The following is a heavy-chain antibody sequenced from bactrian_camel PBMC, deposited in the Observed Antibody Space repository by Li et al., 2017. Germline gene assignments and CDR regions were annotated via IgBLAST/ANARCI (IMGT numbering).Heavy chain of an antibody. CDR1: GLVYLFWS. J-gene: IGHJ6*01. Sequence: HVQLVESGGGLVQPGGSLTLSCAASGLVYLFWSMAWFRQAPGKEREGVAGIDSHGRTTYTDSVKGRFTISGDNAMTTLDLQMNILKPEDTAEYYCAADVACGDIAVVVTARELEFGFWGQGTQVTVS. CDR2: IDSHGRT. CDR3: AADVACGDIAVVVTARELEFGF. D-gene: IGHD2*01. V-gene: IGHV3S53*01.